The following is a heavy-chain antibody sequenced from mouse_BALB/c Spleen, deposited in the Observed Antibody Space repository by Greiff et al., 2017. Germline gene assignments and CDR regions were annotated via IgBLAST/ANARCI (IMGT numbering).Heavy chain of an antibody. Sequence: EVKLVESGGGLVQPGGSLKLSCAASGFTFSSYTMSWVRQTPEKRLEWVAYISNGGGSTYYPDTVKGRFTISRDNAKNTLYLQMSSLKSEDTAMYYCARQVRTSYFDYWGQGTTLTVSS. CDR2: ISNGGGST. J-gene: IGHJ2*01. V-gene: IGHV5-12-2*01. CDR3: ARQVRTSYFDY. CDR1: GFTFSSYT.